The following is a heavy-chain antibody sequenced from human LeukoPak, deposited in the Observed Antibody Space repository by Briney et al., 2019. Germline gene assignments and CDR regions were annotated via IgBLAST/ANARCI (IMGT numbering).Heavy chain of an antibody. CDR3: ARGPWIQLWLVNSERARFDP. V-gene: IGHV4-34*01. Sequence: SETLSLNCAVYGGSFSGYYWSWIRQPPGQGLEWIGEINHSGSTNYNPSLKSRVTISVDTSKNQFSLKLSSVTAADTAVYYCARGPWIQLWLVNSERARFDPWGQGTLVTVSS. CDR1: GGSFSGYY. D-gene: IGHD5-18*01. CDR2: INHSGST. J-gene: IGHJ5*02.